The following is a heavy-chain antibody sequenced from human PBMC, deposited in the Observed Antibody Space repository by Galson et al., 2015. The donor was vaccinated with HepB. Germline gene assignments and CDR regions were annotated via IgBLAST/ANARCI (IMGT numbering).Heavy chain of an antibody. CDR1: GFSFSGSW. CDR2: IKQDASEK. V-gene: IGHV3-7*03. J-gene: IGHJ3*02. Sequence: SLRLSCAASGFSFSGSWMSWVRQAPGKGLEWVANIKQDASEKYYVDSVKGRFAISRDNAKTSLYLQMSSLGAEDTAVYYCARGPRYGAFDIWGQGTMVT. CDR3: ARGPRYGAFDI. D-gene: IGHD4-17*01.